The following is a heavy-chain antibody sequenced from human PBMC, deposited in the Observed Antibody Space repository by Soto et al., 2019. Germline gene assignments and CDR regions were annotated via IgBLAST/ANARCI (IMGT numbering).Heavy chain of an antibody. CDR1: GFTFSTYT. V-gene: IGHV3-23*01. D-gene: IGHD2-2*01. Sequence: GGSLRLSCAASGFTFSTYTMRWVRQAPGKGLEWVSAIRGSGGSPSYADSVQGRFTISRDNPKNTLYLQMNSLRAEDTAMYYCAKARCSTTNCYVPDYRGQGTLVTVSS. J-gene: IGHJ4*02. CDR3: AKARCSTTNCYVPDY. CDR2: IRGSGGSP.